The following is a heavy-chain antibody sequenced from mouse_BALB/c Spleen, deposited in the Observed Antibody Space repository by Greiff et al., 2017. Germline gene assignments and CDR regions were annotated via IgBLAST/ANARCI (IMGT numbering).Heavy chain of an antibody. CDR1: GFTFSSFG. J-gene: IGHJ4*01. CDR2: ISSGSSTI. D-gene: IGHD2-3*01. Sequence: EVMLVESGGGLVQPGGSRKLSCAASGFTFSSFGMHWVRQAPEKGLEWVAYISSGSSTIYYADTVKGRFTISRDNPKNTLFLQMTSLRSEDTAMYYCASLYVNAMDYWGQGTSVTVSS. V-gene: IGHV5-17*02. CDR3: ASLYVNAMDY.